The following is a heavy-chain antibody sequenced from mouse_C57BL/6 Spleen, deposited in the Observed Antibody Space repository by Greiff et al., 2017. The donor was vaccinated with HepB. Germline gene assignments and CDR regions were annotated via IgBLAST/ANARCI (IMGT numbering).Heavy chain of an antibody. CDR2: IHPNSGST. Sequence: VQLQQSGAELVKPGASVKLSCKASGYTFTSYWMHWVKQRPGQGLEWIGMIHPNSGSTNYNEKFKSKATLTVDKSSSTAYMQLSSLTSEDSAVYYCARDHGGYAMDYWGQGTSVTVSS. V-gene: IGHV1-64*01. CDR1: GYTFTSYW. CDR3: ARDHGGYAMDY. D-gene: IGHD1-1*02. J-gene: IGHJ4*01.